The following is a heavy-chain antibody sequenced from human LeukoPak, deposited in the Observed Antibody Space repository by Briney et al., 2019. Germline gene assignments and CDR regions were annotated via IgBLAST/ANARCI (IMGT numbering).Heavy chain of an antibody. Sequence: PGGSLRLSCAASGFTFSNHPMTWVRQAPGQGLEWVSTASSSGGSTYYADSVKGRFTISRDNSKNTLFLQMNSLRSEDTAVYYCATNALELHYWGQGTLVTVSS. CDR2: ASSSGGST. CDR3: ATNALELHY. CDR1: GFTFSNHP. D-gene: IGHD1-7*01. J-gene: IGHJ4*02. V-gene: IGHV3-23*01.